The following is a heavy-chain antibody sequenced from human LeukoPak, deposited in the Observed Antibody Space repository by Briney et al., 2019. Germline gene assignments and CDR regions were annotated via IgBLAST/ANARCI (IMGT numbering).Heavy chain of an antibody. D-gene: IGHD2-2*01. CDR1: GFSFNNYA. J-gene: IGHJ3*02. V-gene: IGHV3-23*01. CDR3: LRYCSTTSCPRDAFDI. CDR2: ITTGSIT. Sequence: GGSLRLSCTTTGFSFNNYAFNWVRQAPGMGLDWVSAITTGSITYYADSVKGRFTISRDNSKNTLYLQMNSLRVEDTAVYYCLRYCSTTSCPRDAFDIWGQGTMVTVSS.